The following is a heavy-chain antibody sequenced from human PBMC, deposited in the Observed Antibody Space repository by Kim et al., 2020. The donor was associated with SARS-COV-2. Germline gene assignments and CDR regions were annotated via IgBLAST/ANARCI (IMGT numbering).Heavy chain of an antibody. CDR1: GFTFDNYA. Sequence: GGSLRLSCVGSGFTFDNYAMSWVRQAPGKGLEWVSVVSGVGVNKFYADSVRGRFTISRDNSKNILYLQMNSLRDEDTALYYCATMAVMAGYNYFYYYGM. J-gene: IGHJ6*01. D-gene: IGHD5-12*01. V-gene: IGHV3-23*01. CDR2: VSGVGVNK. CDR3: ATMAVMAGYNYFYYYGM.